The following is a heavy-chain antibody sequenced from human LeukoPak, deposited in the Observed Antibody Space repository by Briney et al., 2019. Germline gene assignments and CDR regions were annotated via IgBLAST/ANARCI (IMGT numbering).Heavy chain of an antibody. Sequence: PGTSLRLSCAASGFTFSSYGFHWVRQHPGKGLEWLAIIWHDGSKKFYADSVKGRFAISRDNSKNTLYLQMNSLRAEDTAVYYCASPTSWSYYYYYGMDVWGQRTTVTVSS. CDR2: IWHDGSKK. J-gene: IGHJ6*02. CDR1: GFTFSSYG. CDR3: ASPTSWSYYYYYGMDV. V-gene: IGHV3-33*01.